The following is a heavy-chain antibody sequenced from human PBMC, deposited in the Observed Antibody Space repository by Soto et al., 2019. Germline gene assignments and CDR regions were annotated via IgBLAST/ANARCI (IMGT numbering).Heavy chain of an antibody. CDR3: ARGSPPDFWSGLDV. Sequence: GGSLRLSCAASGFTFSSYGMHWVRQAPGKGLEWVAVIWYDGSNKYYADSVKGRFTISRDNSKNTLYLQMNSLRAEDTAVYYCARGSPPDFWSGLDVWGQGTTVTVSS. CDR1: GFTFSSYG. J-gene: IGHJ6*02. D-gene: IGHD3-3*01. V-gene: IGHV3-33*01. CDR2: IWYDGSNK.